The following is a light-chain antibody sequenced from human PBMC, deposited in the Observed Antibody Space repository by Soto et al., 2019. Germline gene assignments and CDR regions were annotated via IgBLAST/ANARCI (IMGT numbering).Light chain of an antibody. CDR3: QQSYITPLT. CDR1: QSVSSY. CDR2: VAS. Sequence: MTQSPSTLSASPGERATLPCRASQSVSSYLTWYQQKPVKAPKLLIYVASSLATGVPSRFSGSGSETDFTLTISSRQPEDFATYYCQQSYITPLTFGGGTKVDI. V-gene: IGKV1-39*01. J-gene: IGKJ4*02.